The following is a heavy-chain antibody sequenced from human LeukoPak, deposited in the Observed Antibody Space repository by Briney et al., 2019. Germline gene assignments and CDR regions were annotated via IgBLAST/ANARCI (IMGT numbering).Heavy chain of an antibody. V-gene: IGHV4-39*01. CDR2: IFYSGST. D-gene: IGHD3-10*02. Sequence: SETLSLTCTVSGGSISSRSYYWGWLRQPPGKGLEWIASIFYSGSTYHNPSLKSRVTISVDTSKSQFSLKLSSVTTADTAVYFCARHPLKAYVSDWFDPWGQGTLVTVSS. J-gene: IGHJ5*02. CDR1: GGSISSRSYY. CDR3: ARHPLKAYVSDWFDP.